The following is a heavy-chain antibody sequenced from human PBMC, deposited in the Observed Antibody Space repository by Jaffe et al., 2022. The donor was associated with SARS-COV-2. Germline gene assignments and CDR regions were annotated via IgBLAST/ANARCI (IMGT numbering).Heavy chain of an antibody. CDR2: IKSKTDGGTT. V-gene: IGHV3-15*01. CDR1: GFTFSNAW. Sequence: EVQLVESGGGLVKPGGSLRLSCAASGFTFSNAWMSWVRQAPGKGLEWVGRIKSKTDGGTTDYAAPVKGRFTISRDDSKNTLYLQMNSLKTEDTAVYYCTGSSGRYYYGMDVWGQGTTVTVSS. CDR3: TGSSGRYYYGMDV. D-gene: IGHD3-22*01. J-gene: IGHJ6*02.